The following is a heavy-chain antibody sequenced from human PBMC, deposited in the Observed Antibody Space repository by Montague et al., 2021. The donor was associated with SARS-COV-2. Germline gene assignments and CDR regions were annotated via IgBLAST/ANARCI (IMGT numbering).Heavy chain of an antibody. V-gene: IGHV4-59*01. CDR2: IYYSGST. CDR1: GGSISSYY. Sequence: SETLSLTCTVSGGSISSYYWSWIRQPPGKGLGWIGYIYYSGSTNYNPSLKSRVTISVDTSKNQFSLMLSSVTAADTAVYYCARRGLGYCSGGSCPNAFDIWGQGTMVTVSS. J-gene: IGHJ3*02. CDR3: ARRGLGYCSGGSCPNAFDI. D-gene: IGHD2-15*01.